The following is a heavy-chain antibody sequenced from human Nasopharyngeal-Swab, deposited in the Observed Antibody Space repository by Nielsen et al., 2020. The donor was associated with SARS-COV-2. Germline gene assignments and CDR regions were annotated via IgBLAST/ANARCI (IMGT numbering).Heavy chain of an antibody. CDR3: ARDYLGYYDMLPGYPTHYYYYYGMDV. J-gene: IGHJ6*02. Sequence: WLRQPPGKALEWVGFIRCKAYGGTTEYAESVKGRFTISRDDSKSIAYLQTNSLKTEDTAVYYCARDYLGYYDMLPGYPTHYYYYYGMDVWGQGTTVTVSS. CDR2: IRCKAYGGTT. V-gene: IGHV3-49*02. D-gene: IGHD3-9*01.